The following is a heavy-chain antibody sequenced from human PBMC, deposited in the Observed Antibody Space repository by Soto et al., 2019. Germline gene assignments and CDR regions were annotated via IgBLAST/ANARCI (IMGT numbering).Heavy chain of an antibody. CDR1: GGSISSGDYY. J-gene: IGHJ4*02. CDR3: ARGYGVDTAMVTFFSYFDY. V-gene: IGHV4-30-4*01. D-gene: IGHD5-18*01. CDR2: IYYSGST. Sequence: QVQLQESGPGLVKPSQTLSLTCTVSGGSISSGDYYWIWIRQPPGKGLEWFGYIYYSGSTYYNPSLRSRVTISVDTSKNQFSLKLSSVTAADTAVYYCARGYGVDTAMVTFFSYFDYWGQGTLVTVSS.